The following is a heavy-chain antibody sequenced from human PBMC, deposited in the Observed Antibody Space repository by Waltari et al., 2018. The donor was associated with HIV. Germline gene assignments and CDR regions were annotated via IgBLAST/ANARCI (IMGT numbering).Heavy chain of an antibody. Sequence: EVPVVESGGGLVQPGGSLTLSCAASGFTLGSYWMHWVRQTPGQGLRWVSRRNEDATVTNYATSVRGRFTISRDIAKNTLYLQMHSLRADDTAVYFCARDFGGNSDYWGQGTLVTVSS. J-gene: IGHJ4*02. V-gene: IGHV3-74*01. CDR1: GFTLGSYW. CDR2: RNEDATVT. CDR3: ARDFGGNSDY. D-gene: IGHD2-21*01.